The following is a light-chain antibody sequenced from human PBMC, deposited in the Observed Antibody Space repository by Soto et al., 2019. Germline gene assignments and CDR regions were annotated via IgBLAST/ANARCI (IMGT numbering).Light chain of an antibody. CDR2: DAS. CDR3: QQYGSSPRT. CDR1: QSVDND. Sequence: EIVMTQSPATLSVSPGDRATLSCRASQSVDNDLAWSQQKPGQPPRLLIDDASTRATGIPARFSGSQSGTEFTLTISSLLSEDFAFYSCQQYGSSPRTFGQGTKVEIK. J-gene: IGKJ1*01. V-gene: IGKV3D-15*01.